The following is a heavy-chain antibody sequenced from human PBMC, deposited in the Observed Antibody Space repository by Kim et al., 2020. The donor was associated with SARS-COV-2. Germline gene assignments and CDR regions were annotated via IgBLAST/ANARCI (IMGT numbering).Heavy chain of an antibody. CDR2: INSDSSRT. CDR1: GFSSSSYA. CDR3: ARGKGRGSFLIDY. V-gene: IGHV3-23*03. D-gene: IGHD3-10*01. Sequence: GGSLILSCATSGFSSSSYAMNWVRQAPGKGLEWVSLINSDSSRTFYVDSVKGRFTISRDNSRNTVYLQMNSLRADDTAVYYCARGKGRGSFLIDYWGQGTLVTVYS. J-gene: IGHJ4*02.